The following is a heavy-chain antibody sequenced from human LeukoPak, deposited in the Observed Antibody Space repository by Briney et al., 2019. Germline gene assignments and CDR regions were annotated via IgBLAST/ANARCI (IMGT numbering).Heavy chain of an antibody. CDR1: GFTFSSYE. V-gene: IGHV3-48*03. D-gene: IGHD2-2*01. Sequence: GGSLRLSCAASGFTFSSYEMNWVRQAPGKGLEWVSYIDSSGSTIHYADSVKGRFTISRDNAKNSLYLQMNSLRAEDTAVYYCARSQQWAFDIWGQGTMVTVSS. CDR2: IDSSGSTI. J-gene: IGHJ3*02. CDR3: ARSQQWAFDI.